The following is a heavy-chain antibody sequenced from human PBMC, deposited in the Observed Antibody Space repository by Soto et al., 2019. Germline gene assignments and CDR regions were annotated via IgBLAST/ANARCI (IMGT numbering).Heavy chain of an antibody. CDR1: GFTFSSYG. Sequence: QVQLVEAGGGVVQPGRSLRLSCAASGFTFSSYGMHWVRQAPGKGLEWVAVISYDGSNKYYADSVKGRFTISRDNSKNTLYLQMNSLRAEDTAVYYCARGGYCSGGSCYGNWFDPWGQGTLVTVSS. J-gene: IGHJ5*02. D-gene: IGHD2-15*01. CDR3: ARGGYCSGGSCYGNWFDP. CDR2: ISYDGSNK. V-gene: IGHV3-30*03.